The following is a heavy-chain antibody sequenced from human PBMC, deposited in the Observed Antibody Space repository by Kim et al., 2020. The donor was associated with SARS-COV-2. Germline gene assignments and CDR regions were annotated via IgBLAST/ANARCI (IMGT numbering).Heavy chain of an antibody. CDR1: GFTFSSYA. J-gene: IGHJ6*02. Sequence: GGSLRLSCAASGFTFSSYAMSWVRQAPGKGLEWVSAISGSGGSTYYADSVKGRFTISRDNSKNTLYLQMNSLRAEDTAVYYCANIMAEDYYYYYGMDVWGQGTTVTVSS. CDR3: ANIMAEDYYYYYGMDV. D-gene: IGHD2-8*01. CDR2: ISGSGGST. V-gene: IGHV3-23*01.